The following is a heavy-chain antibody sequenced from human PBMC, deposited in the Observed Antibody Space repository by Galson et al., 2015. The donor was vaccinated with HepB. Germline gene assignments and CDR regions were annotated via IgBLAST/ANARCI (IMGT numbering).Heavy chain of an antibody. Sequence: SLRLSCAASGFTLSSYGMHWVRQAPGKGLEWVADIWSEGSNKYYIDSVKGRFTISRDISKNTLYLQMNSLRAEDTAVYYCARDLSWGSLEFDSWGQGTLVTVSS. V-gene: IGHV3-33*01. J-gene: IGHJ4*02. CDR2: IWSEGSNK. D-gene: IGHD3-3*01. CDR3: ARDLSWGSLEFDS. CDR1: GFTLSSYG.